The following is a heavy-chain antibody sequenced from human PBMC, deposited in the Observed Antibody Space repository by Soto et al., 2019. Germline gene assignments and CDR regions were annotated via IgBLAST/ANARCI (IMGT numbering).Heavy chain of an antibody. V-gene: IGHV3-21*01. CDR1: GFTFRSYG. CDR2: ISGSSSSI. CDR3: VSARGSSWYFDY. D-gene: IGHD6-13*01. Sequence: GGSLRLSCAASGFTFRSYGMNWVRQAPGKGLEWVSSISGSSSSIYYADSVKGRFTISRDNAKNSLYLQMNSLRAEDTAVFYCVSARGSSWYFDYWGQGALVTVSS. J-gene: IGHJ4*02.